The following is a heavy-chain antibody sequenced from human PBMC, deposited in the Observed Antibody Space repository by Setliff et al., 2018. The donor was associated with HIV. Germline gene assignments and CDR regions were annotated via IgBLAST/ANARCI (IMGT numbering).Heavy chain of an antibody. Sequence: GGSLRLSCAASGFSFDDFAMHWVRQAPGKGLVWVSRINSDGSSTSYADSVKGRFTISRDNAKNTLYLQMNSLRAEDTAAYYCARGKIVVVPAAMRPFDYWGQGTLVTVSS. CDR2: INSDGSST. CDR3: ARGKIVVVPAAMRPFDY. V-gene: IGHV3-74*01. J-gene: IGHJ4*02. CDR1: GFSFDDFA. D-gene: IGHD2-2*01.